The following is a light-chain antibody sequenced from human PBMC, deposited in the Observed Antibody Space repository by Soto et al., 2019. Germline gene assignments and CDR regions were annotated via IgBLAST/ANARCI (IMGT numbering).Light chain of an antibody. Sequence: QSVLTQSPSASGAPGQRASISCSGSSSNIGSFSVRWFQHQSGTAPNLLLHANDHRPSGVPERFSGSNSGTSASLAISGLHSEDEADYYCGSWDGSRDAYVFGSGTKVTVL. CDR3: GSWDGSRDAYV. J-gene: IGLJ1*01. V-gene: IGLV1-44*01. CDR2: AND. CDR1: SSNIGSFS.